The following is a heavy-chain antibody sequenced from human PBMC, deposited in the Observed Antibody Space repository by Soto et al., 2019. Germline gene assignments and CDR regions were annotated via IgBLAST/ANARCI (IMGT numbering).Heavy chain of an antibody. V-gene: IGHV3-30*18. CDR1: GFTFSSYG. CDR3: AKSSGYSSSWDFDY. D-gene: IGHD6-13*01. J-gene: IGHJ4*02. Sequence: GSLRLSCAASGFTFSSYGMHWVRQAPGKGLEWVAVISYDGSNKYYADSVKGRFTISRDNSKNTLYLQMNSLRAEDTAVYYCAKSSGYSSSWDFDYWGQGTLVTVSS. CDR2: ISYDGSNK.